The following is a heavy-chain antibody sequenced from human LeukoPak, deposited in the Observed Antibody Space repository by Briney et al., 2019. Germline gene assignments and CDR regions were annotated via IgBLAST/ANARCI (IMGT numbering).Heavy chain of an antibody. J-gene: IGHJ4*02. CDR1: GYTLTCYY. CDR2: SNPNSGGT. V-gene: IGHV1-2*06. D-gene: IGHD6-19*01. CDR3: AREEQWLGGKFDY. Sequence: ASVKVSCKASGYTLTCYYMHWVRQARGQGLEWMGRSNPNSGGTNYAQKFQGRATMTRDTSISTAYMELSRLRSDDTAVYYCAREEQWLGGKFDYWGQGTLVTVSS.